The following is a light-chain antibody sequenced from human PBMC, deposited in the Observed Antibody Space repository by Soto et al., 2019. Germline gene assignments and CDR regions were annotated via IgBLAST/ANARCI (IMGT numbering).Light chain of an antibody. V-gene: IGKV3-20*01. CDR2: GAT. J-gene: IGKJ5*01. CDR1: QSVTNSY. CDR3: QQYGSSPIT. Sequence: EIVLTQSPDTLSLSPGERATLSCRASQSVTNSYLAWYQQKPAQAPRLLIHGATSRATGIPDRFSGSGSGTDFTLTISRLEPEDFAVYYCQQYGSSPITFGQGTRLEIK.